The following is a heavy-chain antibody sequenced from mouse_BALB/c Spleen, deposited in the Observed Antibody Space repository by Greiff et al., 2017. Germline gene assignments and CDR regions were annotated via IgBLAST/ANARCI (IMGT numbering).Heavy chain of an antibody. J-gene: IGHJ2*01. CDR2: INPYNDGT. CDR3: ARASYRYGFDY. CDR1: GYTFTSYV. D-gene: IGHD2-14*01. V-gene: IGHV1-14*01. Sequence: VQLKQSGPELVKPGASVKMSCKASGYTFTSYVMHWVKQKPGQGLEWIGYINPYNDGTKYNEKFKGKATLTSDKSSSTAYMELSSLTSEDSAVYYCARASYRYGFDYWGQGTTLTVSS.